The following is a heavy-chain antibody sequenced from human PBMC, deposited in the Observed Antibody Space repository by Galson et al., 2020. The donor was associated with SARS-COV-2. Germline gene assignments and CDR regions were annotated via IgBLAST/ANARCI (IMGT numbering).Heavy chain of an antibody. Sequence: ASETLSLTCTVSGYSITSGYYWGWVRQPPGKGLEWIATLYHTGNTYYNPSLESRVTISLDTSKSQFTLKLSSATTADTAVYYCARGRGEEYCSSNCYFYYFDIWGQGTPVTVSS. CDR1: GYSITSGYY. V-gene: IGHV4-38-2*02. CDR2: LYHTGNT. J-gene: IGHJ4*02. CDR3: ARGRGEEYCSSNCYFYYFDI. D-gene: IGHD2-21*02.